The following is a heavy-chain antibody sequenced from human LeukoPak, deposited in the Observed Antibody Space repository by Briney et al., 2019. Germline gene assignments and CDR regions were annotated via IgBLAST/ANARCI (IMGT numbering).Heavy chain of an antibody. D-gene: IGHD6-19*01. CDR2: INPNSGGT. Sequence: ASVKVSCKASGYTFTGYYMHWVRQAPGQGLEWMGWINPNSGGTNYAQKFQGRVTMTRGTSISTAYMELSRLRSDDTAVYYCARATGYSSGWSFDYWGQGTLVTVSS. J-gene: IGHJ4*02. V-gene: IGHV1-2*02. CDR3: ARATGYSSGWSFDY. CDR1: GYTFTGYY.